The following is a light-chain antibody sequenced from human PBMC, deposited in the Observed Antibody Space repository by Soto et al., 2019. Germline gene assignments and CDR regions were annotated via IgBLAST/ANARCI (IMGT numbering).Light chain of an antibody. CDR1: QSVSRY. J-gene: IGKJ4*01. CDR2: DAS. V-gene: IGKV3-11*01. CDR3: QKRSNWPPVT. Sequence: EIVLTQSPATLSLSPGERATLSCRASQSVSRYLAWYQQKPGQAPRLLIYDASNRATGIPARFSGSGSGTDFTLTISSLEPEDFAIYYCQKRSNWPPVTFGGGTKVEIK.